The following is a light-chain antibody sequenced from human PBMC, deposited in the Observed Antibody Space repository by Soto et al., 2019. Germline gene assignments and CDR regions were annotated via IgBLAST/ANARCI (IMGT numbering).Light chain of an antibody. CDR1: QSISVH. Sequence: DIQMTQSPPSLSACVGDTVTIICRASQSISVHLNWYQQKPGKVPKLLLYAASNLQSGVPSRFSGSGSETDFALTISSLQPEDFATYYCQQSYITPYTFGQGTKLQIK. CDR3: QQSYITPYT. V-gene: IGKV1-39*01. CDR2: AAS. J-gene: IGKJ2*01.